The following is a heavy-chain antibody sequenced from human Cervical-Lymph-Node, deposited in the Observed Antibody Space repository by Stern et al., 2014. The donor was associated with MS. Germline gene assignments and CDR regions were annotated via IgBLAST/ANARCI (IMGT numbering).Heavy chain of an antibody. Sequence: MQLGEAGGGVVQPGRSLRLSCAASGFTFDNYHMHWGSQPPGKGLEWVTFISYAVISEDYADSVQVRFTSSRVNSQTTLYLQLNSLRAEDTAVYYCARGGRGSGLDYCGQGTLVTFSS. D-gene: IGHD6-19*01. J-gene: IGHJ4*02. CDR1: GFTFDNYH. CDR3: ARGGRGSGLDY. CDR2: ISYAVISE. V-gene: IGHV3-30-3*01.